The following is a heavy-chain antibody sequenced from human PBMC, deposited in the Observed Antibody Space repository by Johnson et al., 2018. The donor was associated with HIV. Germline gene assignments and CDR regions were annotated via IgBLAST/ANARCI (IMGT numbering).Heavy chain of an antibody. V-gene: IGHV3-NL1*01. CDR1: GFTFSSYG. D-gene: IGHD1-26*01. Sequence: QVQLVESGGGVVQPGRSLRLSCAASGFTFSSYGMLWVRQAPGNGLVWVSRINSEGSSTDSADSVKGRFTISRDNSKNALYLQMNSLRAEDTAVYYCARVRVGAFDIWGQGTMVTVSS. CDR3: ARVRVGAFDI. CDR2: INSEGSST. J-gene: IGHJ3*02.